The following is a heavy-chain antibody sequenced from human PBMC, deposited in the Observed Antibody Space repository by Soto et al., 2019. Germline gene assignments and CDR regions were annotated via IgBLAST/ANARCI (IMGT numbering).Heavy chain of an antibody. CDR2: INPILGTP. CDR3: ARGGVDVVATSAFDY. Sequence: SVKVSFKASGATSSTSAISWLRQAPGQGLEWMGGINPILGTPDYAHKFQGRVTITADESTSTVYMELGSLRSEDTALYFCARGGVDVVATSAFDYWGQGTLVTVSS. J-gene: IGHJ4*02. V-gene: IGHV1-69*13. CDR1: GATSSTSA. D-gene: IGHD5-12*01.